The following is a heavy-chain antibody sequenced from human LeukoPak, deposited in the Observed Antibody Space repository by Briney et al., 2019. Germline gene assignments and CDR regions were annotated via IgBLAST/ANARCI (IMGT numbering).Heavy chain of an antibody. D-gene: IGHD6-13*01. V-gene: IGHV4-61*02. J-gene: IGHJ6*03. CDR3: ARDRYSSSWYGEPYYYYYYYMDV. CDR1: GGSISSGSYY. Sequence: SETLSLTCTVSGGSISSGSYYWSWIRQPAGKGLEWIGRIYTSGSANYNPSLKSRVTISVDTSKNQFSLKLSSVTAADTAVYYCARDRYSSSWYGEPYYYYYYYMDVWGKGTTVTVSS. CDR2: IYTSGSA.